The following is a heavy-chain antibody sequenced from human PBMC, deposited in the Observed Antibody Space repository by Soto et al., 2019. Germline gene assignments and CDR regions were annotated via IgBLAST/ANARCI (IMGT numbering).Heavy chain of an antibody. CDR2: IKQDGSEK. CDR1: GFTFSNYW. Sequence: GGSLRLSCAASGFTFSNYWMTWVRQAPGKGLEWVANIKQDGSEKYCVDSVKGRFTISRDNAKKSLYLQMNSLRADDTAVYYCTRDVYGATGWFDPWGQGTLVTSPQ. D-gene: IGHD4-17*01. V-gene: IGHV3-7*03. J-gene: IGHJ5*02. CDR3: TRDVYGATGWFDP.